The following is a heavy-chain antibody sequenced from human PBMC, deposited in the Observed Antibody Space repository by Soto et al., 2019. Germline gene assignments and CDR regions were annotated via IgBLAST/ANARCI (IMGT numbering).Heavy chain of an antibody. CDR3: AKDRIAAAETDYYYYGMDV. D-gene: IGHD6-13*01. V-gene: IGHV3-23*01. Sequence: GGSLRLSCAASGFTFSSYAMSWVRQAPGKGLEWVSAISGSGGSTYYADSVKGRFTISRDNSKNTLYLQMNSLRAEDTAVYYCAKDRIAAAETDYYYYGMDVWGQGTTVTVSS. CDR1: GFTFSSYA. CDR2: ISGSGGST. J-gene: IGHJ6*02.